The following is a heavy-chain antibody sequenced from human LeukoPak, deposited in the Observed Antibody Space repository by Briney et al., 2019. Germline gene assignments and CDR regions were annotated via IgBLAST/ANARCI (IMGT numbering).Heavy chain of an antibody. CDR3: ARALLRYCSSTSCYWFDP. CDR1: GGTFSSYV. Sequence: ASVKVSCKASGGTFSSYVISWVRQAPGQGLEWMGGIIPIFGTANYAQKFQGRVTITADESTSTAYMELSSLRSEDTAVYYCARALLRYCSSTSCYWFDPWGQGTLVTVPS. D-gene: IGHD2-2*01. CDR2: IIPIFGTA. J-gene: IGHJ5*02. V-gene: IGHV1-69*13.